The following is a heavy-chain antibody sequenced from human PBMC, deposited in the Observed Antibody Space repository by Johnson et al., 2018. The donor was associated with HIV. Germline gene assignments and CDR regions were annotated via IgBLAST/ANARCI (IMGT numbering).Heavy chain of an antibody. CDR2: IKKDGSDK. CDR3: ARAGGAVRVNGFDM. J-gene: IGHJ3*02. V-gene: IGHV3-7*03. D-gene: IGHD6-19*01. CDR1: GFTFSSYW. Sequence: VQLVESGGGLVQPGGSLRLSCAASGFTFSSYWMSWVRQAPGTGLEWVANIKKDGSDKYDVASVKGRFTISRDKAKNSMYLEMNSLRGEDTALYYCARAGGAVRVNGFDMWGQGTMVTVSS.